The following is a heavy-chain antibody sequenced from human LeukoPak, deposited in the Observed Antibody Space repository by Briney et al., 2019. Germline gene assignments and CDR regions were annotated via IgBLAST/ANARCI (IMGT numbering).Heavy chain of an antibody. CDR1: GFTFSSSA. J-gene: IGHJ4*02. CDR3: AGRVTGYSSGYVY. V-gene: IGHV3-23*01. CDR2: ISASGGST. D-gene: IGHD5-18*01. Sequence: GGSLRLSCAASGFTFSSSAMSWVRQVPGKGLEWVSGISASGGSTYYADSVRGRFTISRDNSKNTLYAQMNSLRDEDTAVYYCAGRVTGYSSGYVYWGQGTLVTVSS.